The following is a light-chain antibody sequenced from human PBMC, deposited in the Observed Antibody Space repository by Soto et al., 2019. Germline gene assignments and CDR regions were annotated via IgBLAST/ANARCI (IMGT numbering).Light chain of an antibody. CDR2: DVS. Sequence: QSALTQPGSVSGSPGQAITISGTGTSSDVGGYNYVSWYQQHPGKAPKLMIYDVSNRPSGVSNRFSGSKSGNTASLTISGLQAEDKADYYCSSYTSSSTLYVFGTGTKVTVL. CDR3: SSYTSSSTLYV. V-gene: IGLV2-14*01. J-gene: IGLJ1*01. CDR1: SSDVGGYNY.